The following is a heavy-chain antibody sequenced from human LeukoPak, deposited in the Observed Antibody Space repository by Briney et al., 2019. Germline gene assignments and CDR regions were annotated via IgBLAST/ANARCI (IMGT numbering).Heavy chain of an antibody. Sequence: GASVKVSCKASGGTFSSYGISWVRQAPGQGLEWMAWINAYNGDTNYAQKLQGRVTLTTDTSASTAYMELRSLRSDDTAVYYCARDGSGVWFDYWGQGTLVTVSS. V-gene: IGHV1-18*01. CDR2: INAYNGDT. D-gene: IGHD3-10*01. J-gene: IGHJ4*02. CDR3: ARDGSGVWFDY. CDR1: GGTFSSYG.